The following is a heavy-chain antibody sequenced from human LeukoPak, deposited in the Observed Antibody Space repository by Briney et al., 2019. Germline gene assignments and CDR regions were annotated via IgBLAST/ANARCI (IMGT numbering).Heavy chain of an antibody. CDR2: INHSGST. J-gene: IGHJ4*02. CDR1: GGSFSGYY. V-gene: IGHV4-34*01. CDR3: ARVDGYTVFDY. D-gene: IGHD5-24*01. Sequence: PSETLSLTCAVYGGSFSGYYWSWIRQPPGKGLEWIGEINHSGSTNYNPSLKSRVTISVDTSKNQFSLKLSSVTAADTAVYYCARVDGYTVFDYWGQGTLVTVSS.